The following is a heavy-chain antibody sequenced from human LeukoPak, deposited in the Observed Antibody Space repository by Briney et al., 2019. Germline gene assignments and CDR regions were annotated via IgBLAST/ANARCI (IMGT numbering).Heavy chain of an antibody. CDR3: AKDLNSAITSALVLDV. Sequence: GGSLRLSCAASGFTFSSYAMSWVRQAPGKGLEWVSGITWNRDNIGYGDSVKGRFTVSRDNVKNVLYLQMKSLRPEDTALYYCAKDLNSAITSALVLDVWGQGTTVIVSS. D-gene: IGHD1-26*01. CDR2: ITWNRDNI. V-gene: IGHV3-9*01. CDR1: GFTFSSYA. J-gene: IGHJ6*02.